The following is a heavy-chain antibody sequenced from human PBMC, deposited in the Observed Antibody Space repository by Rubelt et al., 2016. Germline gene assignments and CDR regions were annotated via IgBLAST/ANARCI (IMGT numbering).Heavy chain of an antibody. V-gene: IGHV4-39*01. Sequence: QLQLQESGPGLVKPSETLSLTCTVSGGSISSSSYYWGWIRQPPGKGLEWIGSIYYSGSTYYNPSLRRRVPISVDTSRNQLSRKLGSVTAADTAVYYCARPLDRTGYSSGWYFDLWGRGTLVTVSS. CDR1: GGSISSSSYY. CDR3: ARPLDRTGYSSGWYFDL. CDR2: IYYSGST. D-gene: IGHD6-19*01. J-gene: IGHJ2*01.